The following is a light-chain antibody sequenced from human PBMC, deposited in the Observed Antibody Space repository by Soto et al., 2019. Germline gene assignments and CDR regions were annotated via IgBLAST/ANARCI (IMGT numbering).Light chain of an antibody. CDR2: DVS. J-gene: IGLJ1*01. Sequence: LTQPPPVSGAPGQSVTISCPGTNNVVGGYNSVSWYQQHPGKAPKLMIYDVSKRPSGVPDRFSGSKSGNTASLTISGLRAEDETDYYCCSYAGTYTYVFGTGTKVTVL. CDR3: CSYAGTYTYV. CDR1: NNVVGGYNS. V-gene: IGLV2-11*01.